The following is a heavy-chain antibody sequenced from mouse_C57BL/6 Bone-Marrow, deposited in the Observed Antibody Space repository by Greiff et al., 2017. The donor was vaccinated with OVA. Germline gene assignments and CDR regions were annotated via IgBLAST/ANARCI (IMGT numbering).Heavy chain of an antibody. D-gene: IGHD1-1*01. Sequence: EVTLVESGGGLVQPGGSMKLSCAASGFTFSDAWMDWVRQSPEKGLEWVAEIRNKANNHATYYAASVKGRFTISRDVSKSSVYLQMYSLSAEDTGIYYCTRCYVSGYWYFDVWGTGTTVTVSS. CDR2: IRNKANNHAT. J-gene: IGHJ1*03. CDR1: GFTFSDAW. CDR3: TRCYVSGYWYFDV. V-gene: IGHV6-6*01.